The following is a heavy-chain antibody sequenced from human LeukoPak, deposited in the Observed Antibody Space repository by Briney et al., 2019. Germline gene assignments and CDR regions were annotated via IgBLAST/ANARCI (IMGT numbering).Heavy chain of an antibody. V-gene: IGHV4-59*01. J-gene: IGHJ6*03. CDR1: GGSISSYY. Sequence: PSETLSLTCTVSGGSISSYYWSWIRQPPGKGLEWIGYIYYSGSTNYNPSLKSRVTISVDTSKNQFSLKLSSVTAADTAVYYCATYSGSYGDYYYYYYMDVWGKGTTVTVSS. CDR2: IYYSGST. D-gene: IGHD1-26*01. CDR3: ATYSGSYGDYYYYYYMDV.